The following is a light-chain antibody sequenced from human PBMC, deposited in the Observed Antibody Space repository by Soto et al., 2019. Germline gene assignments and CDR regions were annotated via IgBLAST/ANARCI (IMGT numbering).Light chain of an antibody. CDR3: QQCYSTPRT. CDR2: AAS. Sequence: DIPVTQSPSSLSAFVGDRVTITCRASRSITNYLNWYQQKPGQAPKLLIYAASRLQGGIPSRFSGSGSGTDFTLTFSSLQPEDSATYYCQQCYSTPRTFGQGTKVDIK. V-gene: IGKV1-39*01. CDR1: RSITNY. J-gene: IGKJ1*01.